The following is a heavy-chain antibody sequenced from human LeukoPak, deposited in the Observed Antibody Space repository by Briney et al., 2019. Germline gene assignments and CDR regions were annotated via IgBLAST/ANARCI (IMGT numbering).Heavy chain of an antibody. CDR1: GGSFSGYY. J-gene: IGHJ5*02. CDR3: ARGARTPSGYGSRTAGRANWFDP. CDR2: INHSGST. V-gene: IGHV4-34*01. Sequence: PSETLSLTCAVYGGSFSGYYWSWIRQPPGKGLEWIGEINHSGSTNYNPSLKSRVTISVDTSKNQFSPKLSSVTAADTAVYYCARGARTPSGYGSRTAGRANWFDPWGQGTLVTVSS. D-gene: IGHD5-12*01.